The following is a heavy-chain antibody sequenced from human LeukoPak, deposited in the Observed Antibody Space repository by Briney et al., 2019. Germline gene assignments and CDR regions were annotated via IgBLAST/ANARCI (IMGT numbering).Heavy chain of an antibody. D-gene: IGHD5-12*01. Sequence: ASVKVSCEASGYTFTGYYMHWVRQAPGQGLEWMGWINPSSDGTNYAHKFQGRVTMTRDTSISTAYMELSRLRSDDTAVYYCASLAQMGLLDYWGQGTLVTVSS. V-gene: IGHV1-2*02. J-gene: IGHJ4*02. CDR3: ASLAQMGLLDY. CDR2: INPSSDGT. CDR1: GYTFTGYY.